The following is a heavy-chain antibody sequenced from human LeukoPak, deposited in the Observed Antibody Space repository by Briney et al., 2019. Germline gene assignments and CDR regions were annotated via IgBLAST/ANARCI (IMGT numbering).Heavy chain of an antibody. CDR3: ARGGGVRTGSGWRPGNWFDP. J-gene: IGHJ5*02. CDR2: IYYSGST. CDR1: GGSISSYY. V-gene: IGHV4-59*01. Sequence: SETLSLTCTVSGGSISSYYWSWIRQPPGKGLEWIGYIYYSGSTNYNPSLKSRVTISVDTSKNQFSLKLSSVTAADTAVYYCARGGGVRTGSGWRPGNWFDPWGQGTQVIVSS. D-gene: IGHD6-19*01.